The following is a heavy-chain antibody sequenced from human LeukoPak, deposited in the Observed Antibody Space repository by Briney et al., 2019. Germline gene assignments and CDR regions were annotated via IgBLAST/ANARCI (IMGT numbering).Heavy chain of an antibody. V-gene: IGHV1-8*03. J-gene: IGHJ3*02. CDR2: MNPNSGNT. CDR3: ARGEYSSSCYAFDI. CDR1: GYTFTSYG. D-gene: IGHD6-13*01. Sequence: GASVKVSCKASGYTFTSYGISWVRQAPGQGLEWMGWMNPNSGNTGYAQKFQGRVTITRNTSISTAYMELSSLRSEDTAVYYCARGEYSSSCYAFDIWGQGTMVTVSS.